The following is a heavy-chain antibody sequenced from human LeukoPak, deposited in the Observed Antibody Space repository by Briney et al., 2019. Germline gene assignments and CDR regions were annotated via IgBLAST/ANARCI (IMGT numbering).Heavy chain of an antibody. CDR2: ISWNSGSI. J-gene: IGHJ4*02. Sequence: GGSLRLSCAASGFTFSSYSMNWVRQAPGKGLEWVSGISWNSGSIGYADSVKGRFTISRDNAKNSLYLQMNSLRAEDTALYYCAKGGNSKPFDYWGQGTLVTVSS. CDR1: GFTFSSYS. CDR3: AKGGNSKPFDY. D-gene: IGHD4-23*01. V-gene: IGHV3-9*01.